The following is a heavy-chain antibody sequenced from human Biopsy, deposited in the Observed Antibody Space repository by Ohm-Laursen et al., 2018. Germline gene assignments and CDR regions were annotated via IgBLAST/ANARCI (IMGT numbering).Heavy chain of an antibody. CDR3: ARDRYRWDIAAVVAAHYNEKYYALDV. J-gene: IGHJ6*02. D-gene: IGHD2-15*01. V-gene: IGHV1-69*01. CDR1: GGTFTNYA. Sequence: SSVKVSCKASGGTFTNYAISWVRQAPGQGLERMGGIIPIFGTANYAQKFQGRVTITADESTSTAYMELRSLRSDDTAIYYCARDRYRWDIAAVVAAHYNEKYYALDVWGQGTTVTVSS. CDR2: IIPIFGTA.